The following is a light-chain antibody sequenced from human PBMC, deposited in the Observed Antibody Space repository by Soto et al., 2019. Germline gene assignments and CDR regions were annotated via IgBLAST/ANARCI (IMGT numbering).Light chain of an antibody. Sequence: MTKSPSSLSASVGDRVTITCRASQSITRFLNWYQQKPGKAPRLLIYAASNLQSGVPSRFSGSGYGTVFALTISSLQPEDYATYYCHQNYSPPLITSGQGRRLEIK. CDR1: QSITRF. J-gene: IGKJ5*01. CDR2: AAS. CDR3: HQNYSPPLIT. V-gene: IGKV1-39*01.